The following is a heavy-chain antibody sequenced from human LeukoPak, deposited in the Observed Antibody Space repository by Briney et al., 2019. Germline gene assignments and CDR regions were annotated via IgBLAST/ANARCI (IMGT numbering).Heavy chain of an antibody. CDR1: GYTFTGYY. J-gene: IGHJ5*02. CDR3: ARDVLYGSGSYEWFDP. D-gene: IGHD3-10*01. Sequence: GASVKVSCKASGYTFTGYYMHWVRQAPGQGLEWMGWINPNSGGTNYAQKFQGRVTMTRDTSISTAYMELSRLRSDDTAVYYCARDVLYGSGSYEWFDPWGQGTLVTVSS. V-gene: IGHV1-2*02. CDR2: INPNSGGT.